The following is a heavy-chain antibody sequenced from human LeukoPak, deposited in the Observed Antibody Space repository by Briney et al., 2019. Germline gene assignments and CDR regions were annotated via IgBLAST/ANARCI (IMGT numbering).Heavy chain of an antibody. Sequence: GGSLRLSCAASGFTFSSYWMHWVRQAPGKGLVWVSRINSDGSSTSYADSVKGRFTISRDNAKNTLYLQMNSLRAEDTAVYYCARRDYSVTYYYYYYYMDVWGKGTTVTVSS. CDR3: ARRDYSVTYYYYYYYMDV. V-gene: IGHV3-74*01. CDR2: INSDGSST. CDR1: GFTFSSYW. J-gene: IGHJ6*03. D-gene: IGHD4-11*01.